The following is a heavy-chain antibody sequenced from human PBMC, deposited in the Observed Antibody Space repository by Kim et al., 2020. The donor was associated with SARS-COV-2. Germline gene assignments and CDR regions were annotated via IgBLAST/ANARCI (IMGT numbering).Heavy chain of an antibody. J-gene: IGHJ4*02. Sequence: QKFQGRVTITRDTSASTAYMELSSLRSEDTAVYYCARDRYYYGSGNYFDYWGQGTLVTVSS. CDR3: ARDRYYYGSGNYFDY. D-gene: IGHD3-10*01. V-gene: IGHV1-3*01.